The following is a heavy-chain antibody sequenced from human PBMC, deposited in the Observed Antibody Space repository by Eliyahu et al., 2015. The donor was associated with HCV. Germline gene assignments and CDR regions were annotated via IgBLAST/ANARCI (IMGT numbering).Heavy chain of an antibody. V-gene: IGHV2-5*01. Sequence: QITLKESGPTLVKPTQTLTLTCTFSGFSLTTSGVGVGWIRQPPGKALEWLALIYWNDDKRYSPSLKSRLTITKDTSKNQVVLTMTNMDPVDTATYYCARAGVVVTYSYWYFDLWGRGTLVTVSS. CDR3: ARAGVVVTYSYWYFDL. CDR1: GFSLTTSGVG. J-gene: IGHJ2*01. CDR2: IYWNDDK. D-gene: IGHD3-22*01.